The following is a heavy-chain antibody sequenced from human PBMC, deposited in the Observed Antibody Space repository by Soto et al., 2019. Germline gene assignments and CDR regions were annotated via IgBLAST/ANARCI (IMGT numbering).Heavy chain of an antibody. CDR2: VYHTGDT. V-gene: IGHV4-4*02. J-gene: IGHJ4*01. CDR3: GRDIVTAGGNTYFDH. D-gene: IGHD2-21*02. CDR1: GGPVASSHW. Sequence: PSETLSLTCGVSGGPVASSHWCSCGRQSPRRKLEWIGNVYHTGDTNFNPSLQSRVTFSVDKSNNQFSLRLTSLTAADTAVYFWGRDIVTAGGNTYFDHWGNGTRVTVSS.